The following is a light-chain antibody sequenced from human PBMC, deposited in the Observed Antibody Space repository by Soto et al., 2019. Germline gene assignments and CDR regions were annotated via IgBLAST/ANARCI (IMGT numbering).Light chain of an antibody. Sequence: QSALTQPASVSESPGQSIAISCTGTFSDVGGYDYVSWYQQHPDKAPKLMIYEVTKRPSGVSNRFSGSKSGNTASLTISGLQPEDEADYYCSSHTSGSTRVFGSGTKVTV. CDR2: EVT. V-gene: IGLV2-14*01. CDR3: SSHTSGSTRV. CDR1: FSDVGGYDY. J-gene: IGLJ1*01.